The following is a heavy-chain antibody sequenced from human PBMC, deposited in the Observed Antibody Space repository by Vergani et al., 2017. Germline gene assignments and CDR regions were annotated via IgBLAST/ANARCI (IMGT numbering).Heavy chain of an antibody. D-gene: IGHD6-13*01. V-gene: IGHV3-9*01. CDR1: GVTIDDYA. CDR2: INWNSDSI. Sequence: EVQLVESGGGLVQPGRSLRLSCAASGVTIDDYAMHWVRQAPGKGLEWVSGINWNSDSIAYADSVKGRFTISRDNAKNSLYLQMNSLRAEDTALYYCVKDIAASGNYWYFDLWGRGTLVTVSS. J-gene: IGHJ2*01. CDR3: VKDIAASGNYWYFDL.